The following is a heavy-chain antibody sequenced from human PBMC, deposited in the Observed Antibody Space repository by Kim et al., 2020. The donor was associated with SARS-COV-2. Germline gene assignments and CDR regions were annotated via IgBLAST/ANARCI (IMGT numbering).Heavy chain of an antibody. V-gene: IGHV3-64*01. CDR2: ISSNGGST. CDR1: GFTFSSYA. Sequence: GGSLRLSCAASGFTFSSYAMHWVRQAPGKGLEYVSAISSNGGSTYYANSVKGRFTISRDNSKNTLYLQMGSLRAEDMAVYYCARSLTIGSGSRRGPFDYWGQGTLVTVSS. D-gene: IGHD3-10*01. J-gene: IGHJ4*02. CDR3: ARSLTIGSGSRRGPFDY.